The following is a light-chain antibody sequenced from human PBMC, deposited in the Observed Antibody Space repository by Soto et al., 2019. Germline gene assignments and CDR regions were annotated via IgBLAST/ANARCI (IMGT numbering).Light chain of an antibody. CDR1: QSVNSN. Sequence: EIVSTQSPGTLSLSPGEDATLSGRASQSVNSNLAWYQQKLGQAPRVLIYGASTRATGIPDRFSGSGSGTEFILTISSLQPEDFAVYYCQEYNTWPWTFGQGTKVDIK. V-gene: IGKV3-15*01. J-gene: IGKJ1*01. CDR3: QEYNTWPWT. CDR2: GAS.